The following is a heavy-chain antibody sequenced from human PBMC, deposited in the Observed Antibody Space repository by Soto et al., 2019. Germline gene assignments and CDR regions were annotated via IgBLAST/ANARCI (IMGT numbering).Heavy chain of an antibody. D-gene: IGHD6-13*01. V-gene: IGHV4-59*12. CDR3: AREQGSTWYYTMAV. CDR2: IYYSGST. Sequence: SETLSLTCTVSGGSIRSYNWSWIRQPPGKGLEWIGYIYYSGSTNYNPSLQSRVTISVDTSKSHFSLKLTSVTAADTVVYFCAREQGSTWYYTMAVWGQGTTVTVSS. CDR1: GGSIRSYN. J-gene: IGHJ6*02.